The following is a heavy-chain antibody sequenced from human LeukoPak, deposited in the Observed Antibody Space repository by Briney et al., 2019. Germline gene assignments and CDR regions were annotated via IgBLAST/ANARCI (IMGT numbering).Heavy chain of an antibody. CDR2: ISWNSGSI. D-gene: IGHD3-10*01. V-gene: IGHV3-9*01. CDR1: GFTFDDYA. Sequence: PGGSLRLSCAASGFTFDDYAMHWVRQAPGKGLEWVSGISWNSGSIGYADSVKGRFTISRDNAKNSLYLQTNSLRAEDTALYYCARKYYYGSGKWFDYWGQGTLVTVSS. CDR3: ARKYYYGSGKWFDY. J-gene: IGHJ4*02.